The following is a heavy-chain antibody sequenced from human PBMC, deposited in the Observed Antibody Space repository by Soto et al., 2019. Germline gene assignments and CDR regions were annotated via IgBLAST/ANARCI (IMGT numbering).Heavy chain of an antibody. Sequence: GGSLRLSCAASGFTFSSYWMSWVRQAPGKGLEWVANIKQDGSEKYYVDSVKGRFTISRDNAKNSLYLQMNSLRAEDTAVYYCARDLGGSGVYYYYGMDVWGQGTTVTVSS. D-gene: IGHD3-10*01. J-gene: IGHJ6*02. CDR3: ARDLGGSGVYYYYGMDV. CDR1: GFTFSSYW. CDR2: IKQDGSEK. V-gene: IGHV3-7*05.